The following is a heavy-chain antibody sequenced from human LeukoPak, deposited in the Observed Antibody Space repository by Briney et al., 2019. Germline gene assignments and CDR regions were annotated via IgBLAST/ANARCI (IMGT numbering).Heavy chain of an antibody. CDR2: INHSGST. Sequence: SETLSLTCAVYGGSFSGYYWSWIRQPPGKGLEWIGEINHSGSTNYNPSLKSRVTISVDTSKNQFSLKLSSVTAADTAVYYCARDYDSSGYGPFDAFDIWGQGTMVTVST. V-gene: IGHV4-34*01. D-gene: IGHD3-22*01. CDR3: ARDYDSSGYGPFDAFDI. J-gene: IGHJ3*02. CDR1: GGSFSGYY.